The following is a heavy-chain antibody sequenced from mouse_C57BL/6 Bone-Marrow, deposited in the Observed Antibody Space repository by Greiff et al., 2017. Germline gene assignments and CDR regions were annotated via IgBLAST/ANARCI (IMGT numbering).Heavy chain of an antibody. V-gene: IGHV1-64*01. CDR1: GYTFTSYW. CDR3: ARSGYDYGAWFAY. D-gene: IGHD2-4*01. Sequence: VQLQQPGAELVKPGASVKLSCKASGYTFTSYWMHWVKQRPGQGLEWIGMIHPNSGSTNYNEKFKSKATLTVDKSSSTAYMQLSSLTSEDSAVYYCARSGYDYGAWFAYWGQGTLVTVSA. CDR2: IHPNSGST. J-gene: IGHJ3*01.